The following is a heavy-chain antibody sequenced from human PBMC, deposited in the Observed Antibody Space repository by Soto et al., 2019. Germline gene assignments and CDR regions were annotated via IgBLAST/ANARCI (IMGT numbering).Heavy chain of an antibody. Sequence: QVQLQQWGAGLLKPSETLSLTCAVYGGSFSGYYWSWIRQPPGKGLEWIGEINHSGSTNYNPSLKSRVTISVDTSKNQFSLKLSSVTAADTAVYYCARVSGGGPFQHWGQGTLVTVSS. V-gene: IGHV4-34*01. J-gene: IGHJ1*01. CDR2: INHSGST. CDR3: ARVSGGGPFQH. CDR1: GGSFSGYY. D-gene: IGHD2-8*02.